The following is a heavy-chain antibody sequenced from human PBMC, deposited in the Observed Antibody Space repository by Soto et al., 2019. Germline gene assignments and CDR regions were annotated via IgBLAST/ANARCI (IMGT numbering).Heavy chain of an antibody. D-gene: IGHD3-22*01. V-gene: IGHV2-5*02. CDR1: GFSLSTSGVG. J-gene: IGHJ4*02. Sequence: QITLKESGPPLVKPTQTLTLTCTFSGFSLSTSGVGVGWIRQPPGKALEWLALIYWDDDKRYSPSLKSRLTNHKDNSKNQVVLTMTNMDPVDTATYYCAHSCYYDSSATTDYFDYWGQGTLVTVSS. CDR3: AHSCYYDSSATTDYFDY. CDR2: IYWDDDK.